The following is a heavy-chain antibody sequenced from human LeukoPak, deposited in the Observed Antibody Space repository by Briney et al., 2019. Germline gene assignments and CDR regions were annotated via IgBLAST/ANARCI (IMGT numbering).Heavy chain of an antibody. J-gene: IGHJ4*02. Sequence: SETLSLTCTVSGGSISSSSYYWGWIRQPPGKGLEWIGSIYYSGSTYYNPSLKSRVTISVDTSKNQFSLKLSSVTAADTAVYYCAPDDGRYFDYWGQGTLVTVSS. CDR3: APDDGRYFDY. CDR2: IYYSGST. V-gene: IGHV4-39*01. CDR1: GGSISSSSYY. D-gene: IGHD1-1*01.